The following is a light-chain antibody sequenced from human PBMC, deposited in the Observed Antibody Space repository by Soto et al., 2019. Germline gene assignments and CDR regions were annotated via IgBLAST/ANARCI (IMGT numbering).Light chain of an antibody. Sequence: DIQMTQSPSSLSASVRARVTITCRASQDISKNLAWYQQIPGKAPKLLIFAASTLQSGVPSRFSASGSGTYFILTVGGLQPEDAATYYCHQTKGFPLTFGGGTKVDIK. CDR3: HQTKGFPLT. CDR1: QDISKN. CDR2: AAS. J-gene: IGKJ4*01. V-gene: IGKV1-12*01.